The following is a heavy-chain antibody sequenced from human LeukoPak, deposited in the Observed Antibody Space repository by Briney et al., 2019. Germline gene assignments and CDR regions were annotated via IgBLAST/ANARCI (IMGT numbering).Heavy chain of an antibody. Sequence: SVKVSCKASGGTFSSYAISWVRQAPGQGLEWMGGIIPIFGTANYAQKFQGRVTITTDESTSTAYMELSSLRSEDTAVYYCASYGSGSANYYYYYMDVWGKGTTVTVSS. CDR3: ASYGSGSANYYYYYMDV. V-gene: IGHV1-69*05. D-gene: IGHD3-10*01. CDR2: IIPIFGTA. CDR1: GGTFSSYA. J-gene: IGHJ6*03.